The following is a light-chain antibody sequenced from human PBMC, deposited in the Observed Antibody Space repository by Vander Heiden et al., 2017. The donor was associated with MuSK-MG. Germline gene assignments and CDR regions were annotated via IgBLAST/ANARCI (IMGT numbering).Light chain of an antibody. CDR3: QQSDSMPQT. CDR1: HSINNF. CDR2: AAS. V-gene: IGKV1-39*01. J-gene: IGKJ1*01. Sequence: DIQMTQSPSSLSASVGDRVTITCRASHSINNFLNWYQERPGKAPKFLIYAASSLQSGVPSRFIGSESGTNFTLIISSLQPEDFATYYCQQSDSMPQTFGQGTKVQIK.